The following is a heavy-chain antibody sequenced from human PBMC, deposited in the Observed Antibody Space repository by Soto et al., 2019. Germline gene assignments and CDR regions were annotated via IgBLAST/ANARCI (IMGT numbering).Heavy chain of an antibody. CDR1: GFSFSTYG. CDR3: ARDRTLSYFDY. J-gene: IGHJ4*02. V-gene: IGHV3-33*04. CDR2: IWYDGNSK. Sequence: HPGGSLRLSCAASGFSFSTYGMHWVRQAPGKGLEWVAVIWYDGNSKYYVDSVKDRFTISRDSSKNTLYLQMNSLRAEDTAVYYCARDRTLSYFDYWGQGTLVTVSS.